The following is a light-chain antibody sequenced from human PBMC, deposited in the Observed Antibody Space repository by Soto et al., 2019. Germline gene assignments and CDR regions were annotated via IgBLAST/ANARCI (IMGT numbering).Light chain of an antibody. CDR2: GAS. CDR1: QRVSSNY. CDR3: QQYGSSQS. Sequence: EIVWTQSPGTLSLSPGERATLSCRASQRVSSNYLAWYHQKLGQAPRLLIYGASSRATGIPDRFSGSGSGTDFPLTISRLEPKDFAVYYCQQYGSSQSFGQGTTVEIK. J-gene: IGKJ1*01. V-gene: IGKV3-20*01.